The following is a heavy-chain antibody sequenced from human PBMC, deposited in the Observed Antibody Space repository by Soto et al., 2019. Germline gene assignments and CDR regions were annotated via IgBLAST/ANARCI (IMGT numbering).Heavy chain of an antibody. V-gene: IGHV2-5*02. CDR2: IFWDDDK. J-gene: IGHJ6*02. CDR3: IQSRCGGDCLQSYASYYYYGMDV. Sequence: SGPTLVNPTQTLTLTCTFSGFSLSTSGVGVGWIRQPPGKALDWLGIIFWDDDKRYSPSLRSRLTITKDTSKNQVVLTMTNMDPVDTATYYCIQSRCGGDCLQSYASYYYYGMDVWGQGTTVTVSS. CDR1: GFSLSTSGVG. D-gene: IGHD2-21*02.